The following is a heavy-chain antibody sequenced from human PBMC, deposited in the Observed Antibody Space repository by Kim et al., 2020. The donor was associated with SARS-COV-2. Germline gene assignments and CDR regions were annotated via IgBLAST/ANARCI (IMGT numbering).Heavy chain of an antibody. J-gene: IGHJ4*02. V-gene: IGHV3-30*04. D-gene: IGHD3-10*01. Sequence: GGSLRLSCAASGFTFSSYAMHWVRQAPGKGLEWVAVISYDGSNKYYADSVKGRFTISRDNSKNTLYLQMNSLRAEDTAVYYCARYDRNYYGSPPIDYWGQGTLVTVSS. CDR3: ARYDRNYYGSPPIDY. CDR2: ISYDGSNK. CDR1: GFTFSSYA.